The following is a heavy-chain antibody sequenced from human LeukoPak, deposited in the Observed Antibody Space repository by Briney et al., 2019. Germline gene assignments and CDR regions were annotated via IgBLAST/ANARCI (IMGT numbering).Heavy chain of an antibody. D-gene: IGHD3-10*02. J-gene: IGHJ6*04. V-gene: IGHV3-48*03. CDR3: AELGITMIGGV. Sequence: GGSLRLSCAASEFTFSSYTMNWVRQAPGKGLEWVSYISSSGSTIYYADSVKGRFTISRDNAKNSLYLQMNSLRAEDTAVYYCAELGITMIGGVWGKGTTVTVSS. CDR2: ISSSGSTI. CDR1: EFTFSSYT.